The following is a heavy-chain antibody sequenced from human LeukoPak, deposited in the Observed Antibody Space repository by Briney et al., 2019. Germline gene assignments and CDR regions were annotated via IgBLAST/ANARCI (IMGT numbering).Heavy chain of an antibody. J-gene: IGHJ5*02. CDR1: GGSLSGYY. V-gene: IGHV4-34*01. CDR3: ARAIPSYYYDSSGYYSWFDP. CDR2: INDSGST. Sequence: SETLSLTCAVYGGSLSGYYWSWIRQSPGKGLEWIGEINDSGSTNYNPSLKSRVTISVDTSKNQFSLKLTSVTAADTAVYYCARAIPSYYYDSSGYYSWFDPWGQGTLVTVSS. D-gene: IGHD3-22*01.